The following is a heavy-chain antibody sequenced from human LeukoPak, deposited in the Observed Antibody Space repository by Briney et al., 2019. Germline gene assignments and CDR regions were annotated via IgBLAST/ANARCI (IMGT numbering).Heavy chain of an antibody. V-gene: IGHV1-69*05. CDR3: ASAGYYYGSGSYYNGPFDY. Sequence: ASVKVSCKASGGTFSSYAISWVRQAPGQGLEWMGRIIPIFGTANYAQKFQGRVTITTDESTSTAYMELSSLRSEDTAVYYCASAGYYYGSGSYYNGPFDYWGQGTLVTVSS. D-gene: IGHD3-10*01. CDR2: IIPIFGTA. CDR1: GGTFSSYA. J-gene: IGHJ4*02.